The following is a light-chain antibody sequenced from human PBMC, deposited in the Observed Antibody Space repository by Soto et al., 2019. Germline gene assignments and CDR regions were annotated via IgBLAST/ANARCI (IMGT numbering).Light chain of an antibody. CDR1: SSNLGGGYD. J-gene: IGLJ2*01. CDR3: HSYDSSLSGSV. V-gene: IGLV1-40*01. Sequence: QSVLTQPPSVYGAPGQSVTSYCTWSSSNLGGGYDVHWYQQLPGTAPKLLIYGNSNRPSGVHDRFSGSKSGTSASLAITGLQAEDVGDYYCHSYDSSLSGSVFGGGTTLTVL. CDR2: GNS.